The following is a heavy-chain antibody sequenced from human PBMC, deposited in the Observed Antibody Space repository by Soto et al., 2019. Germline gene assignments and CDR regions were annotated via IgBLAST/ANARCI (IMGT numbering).Heavy chain of an antibody. CDR2: ISGTASRT. CDR3: ATSFRFFDH. V-gene: IGHV3-23*04. D-gene: IGHD3-3*01. Sequence: EVQLVESGGALVLPGGSLRLSCTGSGFNPTTTPLSWVRQPPGKGLEWVTTISGTASRTYYVDSVKGRFFISRDNSKNTVTQQKNNLTGEDTAGYYCATSFRFFDHWGQGTRVTVSS. CDR1: GFNPTTTP. J-gene: IGHJ4*02.